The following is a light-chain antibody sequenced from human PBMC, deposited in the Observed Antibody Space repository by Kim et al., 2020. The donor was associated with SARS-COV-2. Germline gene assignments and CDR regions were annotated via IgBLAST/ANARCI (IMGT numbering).Light chain of an antibody. V-gene: IGLV3-19*01. J-gene: IGLJ2*01. CDR1: SLRSYY. Sequence: SSELTQDPAVSVALGQTVRITCPGDSLRSYYATWYQQKPGQAPIVVIYGKNNRPSGIPDRFSGSSSGNTASLTITGTQAGDEADYYCNSRDSNDNVVFGGGTQVTVL. CDR2: GKN. CDR3: NSRDSNDNVV.